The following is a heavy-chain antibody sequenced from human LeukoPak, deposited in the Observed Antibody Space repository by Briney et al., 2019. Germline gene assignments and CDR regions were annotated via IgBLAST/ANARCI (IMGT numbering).Heavy chain of an antibody. Sequence: ASVKVPCKASGGTFSSYAISWVRQAPGQGLEWMGRIIPILGIANYAQKFQGRVTITADKSTSTAYMELSSLRSEDTAVYYCAREEPVGRWDYWGQGTLVTVSS. CDR3: AREEPVGRWDY. CDR1: GGTFSSYA. D-gene: IGHD4-23*01. CDR2: IIPILGIA. J-gene: IGHJ4*02. V-gene: IGHV1-69*04.